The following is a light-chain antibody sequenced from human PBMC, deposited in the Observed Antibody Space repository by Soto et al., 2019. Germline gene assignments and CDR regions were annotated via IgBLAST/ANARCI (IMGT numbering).Light chain of an antibody. CDR3: QVWDSDYSHVM. CDR2: DDS. CDR1: NIGSKV. Sequence: SYELTQPPSVSVAPGQTARISCGGDNIGSKVVHWFQQKPGQAPLLVVSDDSGRPLGIPERISGSNSGNVATLTISRVEDGDEADYYCQVWDSDYSHVMFGGGTKLTVL. J-gene: IGLJ3*02. V-gene: IGLV3-21*02.